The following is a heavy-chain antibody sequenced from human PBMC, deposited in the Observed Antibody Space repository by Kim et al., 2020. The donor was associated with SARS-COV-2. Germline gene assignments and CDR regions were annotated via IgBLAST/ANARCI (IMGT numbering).Heavy chain of an antibody. J-gene: IGHJ5*02. V-gene: IGHV4-59*01. Sequence: SETLSLTCTVSGGSISSYYWSWIRQPPGKGLEWIGYIYYSGSTNYNPSLKSRVTISVDTSKNQFSLKLSSVTAADTAVYYCARVFSGYCSGGSCYSRWFDPWGQGTLVTVSS. CDR3: ARVFSGYCSGGSCYSRWFDP. CDR1: GGSISSYY. CDR2: IYYSGST. D-gene: IGHD2-15*01.